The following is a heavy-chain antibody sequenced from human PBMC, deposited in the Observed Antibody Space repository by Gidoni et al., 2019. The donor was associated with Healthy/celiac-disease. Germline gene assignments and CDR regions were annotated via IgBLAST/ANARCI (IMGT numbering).Heavy chain of an antibody. D-gene: IGHD4-17*01. CDR2: LSYDGSNK. V-gene: IGHV3-30*18. Sequence: QVQLVESGGGVVQPGRSLGRSGGASGFTCRTYGLHCVRQAPGKVLEWVAVLSYDGSNKYYADSVKGRLTISRDNSKNTLYLQMNSLRAEDTAVYYCAKDHGYGDYYFDYWGQGTLVTVSS. CDR1: GFTCRTYG. J-gene: IGHJ4*02. CDR3: AKDHGYGDYYFDY.